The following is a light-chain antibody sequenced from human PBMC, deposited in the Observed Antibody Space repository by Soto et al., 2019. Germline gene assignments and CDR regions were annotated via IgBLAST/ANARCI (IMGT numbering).Light chain of an antibody. Sequence: EIVLTQSPGTLSLSPGERATLSCRASQSVSSSYLAWYQQKPGQAPRLLIYDASSRATGIPDRFSGSGSGTDFTLTIRRLEPEDFAVYYWQQYGSSRTFGQGTKVEIK. CDR2: DAS. CDR1: QSVSSSY. J-gene: IGKJ1*01. V-gene: IGKV3-20*01. CDR3: QQYGSSRT.